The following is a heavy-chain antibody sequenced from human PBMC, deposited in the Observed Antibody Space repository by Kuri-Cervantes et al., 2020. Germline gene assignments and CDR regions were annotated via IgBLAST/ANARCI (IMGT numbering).Heavy chain of an antibody. CDR2: ISYDGSNK. Sequence: GESLKISCAASGFTFSNYGMHWVRQAPSKGLEWVALISYDGSNKYYADSVKGRFTISRDNSKNTLYLQMNSLRAEDTAVYYCAALGYCSGGSCYGYYYYYYMDVWGKGTTVTVSS. D-gene: IGHD2-15*01. CDR1: GFTFSNYG. CDR3: AALGYCSGGSCYGYYYYYYMDV. J-gene: IGHJ6*03. V-gene: IGHV3-30*03.